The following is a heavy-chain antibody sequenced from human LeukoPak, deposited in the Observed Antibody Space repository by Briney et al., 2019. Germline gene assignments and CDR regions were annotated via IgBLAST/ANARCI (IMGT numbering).Heavy chain of an antibody. CDR2: IYPGDSDT. CDR3: ARKTLNGWYLAY. Sequence: GESLKISCQGSGYTFTTYWIGWVRQMPGKGLEWMGIIYPGDSDTKYNPSFQGQVTIPVDKSINTAYLQWSSLKASDTAIYYCARKTLNGWYLAYWGQGTLVTVSS. D-gene: IGHD6-19*01. CDR1: GYTFTTYW. V-gene: IGHV5-51*01. J-gene: IGHJ4*02.